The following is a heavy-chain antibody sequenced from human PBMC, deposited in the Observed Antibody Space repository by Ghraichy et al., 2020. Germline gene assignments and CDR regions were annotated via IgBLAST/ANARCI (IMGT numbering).Heavy chain of an antibody. CDR1: GATFTTPY. J-gene: IGHJ4*02. D-gene: IGHD3-10*01. Sequence: ASVKVSCKTAGATFTTPYMLSVLLPPRLRLEWMGWINPNSGGTNYAQKFQGRVTMTRDTSISTAYMELSRLRSDDTAVYYCAGDSGMASMVVRGVIGYWGQGTLVTVSS. V-gene: IGHV1-2*02. CDR3: AGDSGMASMVVRGVIGY. CDR2: INPNSGGT.